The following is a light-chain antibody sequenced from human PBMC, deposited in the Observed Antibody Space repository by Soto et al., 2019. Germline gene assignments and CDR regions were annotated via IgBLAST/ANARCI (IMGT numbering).Light chain of an antibody. CDR3: QQYGHSPPFT. CDR2: GTS. CDR1: QSIGSGY. V-gene: IGKV3-20*01. Sequence: EIVLTQSPGTLSLSPGERATLSCRASQSIGSGYLAWYQQKPGQAPRLLIYGTSSRATVIPDRFSGSGSGTDFTLTISRLEPEDFVVYYCQQYGHSPPFTFGPGTKVDIK. J-gene: IGKJ3*01.